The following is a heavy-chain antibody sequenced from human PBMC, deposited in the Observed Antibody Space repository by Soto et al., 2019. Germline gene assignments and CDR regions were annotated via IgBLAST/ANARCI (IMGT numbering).Heavy chain of an antibody. V-gene: IGHV3-21*05. CDR3: ARDRSCSSTSCYTEVYYYYGMDV. D-gene: IGHD2-2*02. CDR1: GFTFSSYA. Sequence: VQLVESGGGVVQPGRSLRLSCAASGFTFSSYAMHWVRQAPGKGLEWVSYISSSSSYTNYADSVKGRFTISRDNAKNSLYLQMNSLRAEDTAVYYCARDRSCSSTSCYTEVYYYYGMDVWGQGTTVTVSS. CDR2: ISSSSSYT. J-gene: IGHJ6*02.